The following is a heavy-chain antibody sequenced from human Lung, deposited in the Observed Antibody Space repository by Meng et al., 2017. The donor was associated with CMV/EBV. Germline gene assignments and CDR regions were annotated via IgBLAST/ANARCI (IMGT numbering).Heavy chain of an antibody. CDR1: GGSISSSNW. J-gene: IGHJ4*02. V-gene: IGHV4-4*02. CDR3: ASFPPPGKQWLVTDY. CDR2: IYHSGST. Sequence: GRRQRSGPGLVKPSGTLSLTCAVSGGSISSSNWWSWVRQPPGKGLEWIGEIYHSGSTNYNPSLKSRVTISVDKSKNQFSLKLSSVTAADTAVYYCASFPPPGKQWLVTDYWGQGTLVTVSS. D-gene: IGHD6-19*01.